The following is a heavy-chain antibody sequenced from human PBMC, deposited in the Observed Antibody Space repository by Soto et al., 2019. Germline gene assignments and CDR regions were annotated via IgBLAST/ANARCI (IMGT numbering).Heavy chain of an antibody. CDR1: GFTFSDYV. Sequence: EVQLLESGGGLVQPGGSLRLSCAASGFTFSDYVMSWVRQAPGKGLEWVSGIRDSGERTYYADSVKGRFTISRDNSKSSLYLQMNSLRAEDTAVYYCAKDLTLVTPYYMDVWGNGTTVTVSS. D-gene: IGHD2-21*02. J-gene: IGHJ6*03. CDR2: IRDSGERT. CDR3: AKDLTLVTPYYMDV. V-gene: IGHV3-23*01.